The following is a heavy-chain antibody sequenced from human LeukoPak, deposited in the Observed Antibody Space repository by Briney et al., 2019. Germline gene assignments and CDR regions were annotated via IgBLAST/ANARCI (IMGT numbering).Heavy chain of an antibody. CDR3: ARTMDSGSYYNNYDY. J-gene: IGHJ4*02. D-gene: IGHD3-10*01. V-gene: IGHV3-48*03. CDR1: GFTFSSYE. CDR2: ISSSGSTI. Sequence: GGSLRLSCATSGFTFSSYEMNWVRQAPGKGLEWVSYISSSGSTIYYTDSVKGRFTISRDNAKNSLYLQMNSLRAEDTALYYCARTMDSGSYYNNYDYWGQGTLVTVSS.